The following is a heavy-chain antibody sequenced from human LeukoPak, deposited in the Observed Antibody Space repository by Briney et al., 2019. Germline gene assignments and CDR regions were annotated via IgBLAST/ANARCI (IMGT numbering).Heavy chain of an antibody. Sequence: PSETLSLTCTVSGGSISSSSYYWGWIRQPPGKGLEWIGSIYYSGSTYYNPSLKSRVTISVDPSKNQFSLKLSSVTAADTAVYYCARASHDYGDYSHFDYWGQGTLVTVSS. CDR2: IYYSGST. CDR3: ARASHDYGDYSHFDY. CDR1: GGSISSSSYY. J-gene: IGHJ4*02. V-gene: IGHV4-39*07. D-gene: IGHD4-17*01.